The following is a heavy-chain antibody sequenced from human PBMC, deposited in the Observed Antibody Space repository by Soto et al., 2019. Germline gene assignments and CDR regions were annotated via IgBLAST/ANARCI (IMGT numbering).Heavy chain of an antibody. CDR1: GFTFGSYA. Sequence: EVQLLESGGGLVQPGGSLRLSCAASGFTFGSYAMSWVRQAPGKGLEWVSGISGTGFSTYYADSVKGRFTISRDNSKSTLYLQMHSLRAEDTGIYYCATYIQVWFPPQYTYFHSWGQGTQVTVSS. V-gene: IGHV3-23*01. J-gene: IGHJ4*02. D-gene: IGHD5-18*01. CDR2: ISGTGFST. CDR3: ATYIQVWFPPQYTYFHS.